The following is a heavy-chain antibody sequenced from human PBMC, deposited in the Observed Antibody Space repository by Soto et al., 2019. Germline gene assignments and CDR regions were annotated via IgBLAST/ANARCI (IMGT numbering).Heavy chain of an antibody. J-gene: IGHJ4*02. CDR2: IKRRADGGTT. CDR3: TAGYCSGGSCYSVVY. V-gene: IGHV3-15*01. D-gene: IGHD2-15*01. CDR1: GFTFSNVW. Sequence: EVQLVESGGGLVKPGGSLSLSCAASGFTFSNVWMSWVRQAPGKGLEWVGRIKRRADGGTTDYATPARVRFTVSRDDSKNTLYLQMNSLKPEDTAVYYCTAGYCSGGSCYSVVYWGQGTLVTVSS.